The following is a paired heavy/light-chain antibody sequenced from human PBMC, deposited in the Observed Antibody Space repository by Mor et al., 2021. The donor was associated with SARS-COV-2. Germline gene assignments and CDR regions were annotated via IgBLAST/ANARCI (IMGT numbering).Light chain of an antibody. CDR1: QSISSY. CDR3: QQSYSTPRS. Sequence: DIQMTQSPSSLSASVGDRVTITCRASQSISSYLNWYQQKPGKAPKLLIYAASSLQSGVPSRFSGSGSGTDFTLTISSLQPEDFATYYCQQSYSTPRSFGPGTKVDIK. J-gene: IGKJ3*01. CDR2: AAS. V-gene: IGKV1-39*01.
Heavy chain of an antibody. Sequence: EVQLLESGGGLVQPGGSLRLSCAASGFTFSSYAMSWVRQAPGKGLEWVSAISGSGGSTYYADSVKGRFTISRDNSKNTLYLQMNSLRAEDTAVYYCAKRGTMVRGVDIYNWFDPWGQGTLVTVSS. CDR3: AKRGTMVRGVDIYNWFDP. D-gene: IGHD3-10*01. J-gene: IGHJ5*02. CDR2: ISGSGGST. CDR1: GFTFSSYA. V-gene: IGHV3-23*01.